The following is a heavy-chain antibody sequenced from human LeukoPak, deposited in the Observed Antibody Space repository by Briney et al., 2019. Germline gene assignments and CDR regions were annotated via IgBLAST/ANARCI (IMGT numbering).Heavy chain of an antibody. CDR2: ISSSSSYI. J-gene: IGHJ4*02. D-gene: IGHD6-13*01. Sequence: GGSLRLSCAASGFTFSSYSMNWVRQAPGKGLEWVSSISSSSSYIYYADSVKGRFTISRDNAKNSLYLQMNSLRVEDTALYYCARDPINIATAANGFDYWGQGTLVTVSS. CDR1: GFTFSSYS. V-gene: IGHV3-21*01. CDR3: ARDPINIATAANGFDY.